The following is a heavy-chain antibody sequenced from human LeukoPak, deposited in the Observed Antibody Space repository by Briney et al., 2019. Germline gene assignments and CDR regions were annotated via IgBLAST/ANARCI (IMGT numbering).Heavy chain of an antibody. CDR1: GGSISSSSYC. J-gene: IGHJ5*02. Sequence: SETLSLTCTVSGGSISSSSYCWGWIRQPPGKGLEWIGSVYYSGTTYFNPSLKSRVTISVDTSKNQFSLKLSSVTAADTAVYHCARHIVVVSTPADWFDPWGQGTLVTVSS. D-gene: IGHD2-21*01. CDR2: VYYSGTT. CDR3: ARHIVVVSTPADWFDP. V-gene: IGHV4-39*01.